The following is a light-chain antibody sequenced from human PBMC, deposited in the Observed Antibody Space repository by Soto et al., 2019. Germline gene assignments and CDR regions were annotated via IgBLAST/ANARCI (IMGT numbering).Light chain of an antibody. CDR1: QSISNY. Sequence: DIQMTQSPSSLSASVGDRVTITCRASQSISNYLNWYQQKPGKAPKLLIYAASSLQSGVPSRFSGSGSGTDFTLTISSLQPEDFATYYCQQSYSTPWTFGQGTKVKFK. J-gene: IGKJ1*01. CDR2: AAS. CDR3: QQSYSTPWT. V-gene: IGKV1-39*01.